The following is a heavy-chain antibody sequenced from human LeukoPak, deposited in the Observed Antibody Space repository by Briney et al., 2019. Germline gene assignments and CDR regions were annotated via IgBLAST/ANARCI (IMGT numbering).Heavy chain of an antibody. D-gene: IGHD6-6*01. V-gene: IGHV4-4*09. CDR3: ARLTYSNSSPFDY. Sequence: PSETLSLTCTVSGGSISSYYWSWIRQPPGKGLEWIGYIYTSGTTNYNPSLKSRVTISVDMSQNQFSLKLSSVTAADTAVYYYARLTYSNSSPFDYWGQGTLVTVSS. J-gene: IGHJ4*02. CDR2: IYTSGTT. CDR1: GGSISSYY.